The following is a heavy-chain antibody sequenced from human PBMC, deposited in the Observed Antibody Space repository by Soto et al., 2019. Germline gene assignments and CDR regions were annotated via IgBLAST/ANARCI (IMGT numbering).Heavy chain of an antibody. J-gene: IGHJ5*02. CDR3: ARREVITFGGVIVIGWFDP. CDR2: IYYSGST. CDR1: GGSISSGGYY. V-gene: IGHV4-31*03. Sequence: QVQLQESGPGLVKPSQTLSLTCTVSGGSISSGGYYWSWIRQHPGKGLEWIGYIYYSGSTYYNPSLKSRVTISVDTSKSQFSLKLSSVTAADTAVYYCARREVITFGGVIVIGWFDPWGQGTLVTVSS. D-gene: IGHD3-16*02.